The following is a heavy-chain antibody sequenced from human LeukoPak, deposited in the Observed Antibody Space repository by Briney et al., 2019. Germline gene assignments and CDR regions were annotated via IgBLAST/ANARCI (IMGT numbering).Heavy chain of an antibody. J-gene: IGHJ4*02. Sequence: PGGSLRLSCAASGFHFDIYSMNWVRQAPGKGLEWVASISSRSGYIHYADSVKGRFTISRDNAKNELSLLMNNLRAEDTAVYYCARGGGMRSWYDFDYWGQGILVTVSS. CDR2: ISSRSGYI. CDR1: GFHFDIYS. D-gene: IGHD6-13*01. CDR3: ARGGGMRSWYDFDY. V-gene: IGHV3-21*01.